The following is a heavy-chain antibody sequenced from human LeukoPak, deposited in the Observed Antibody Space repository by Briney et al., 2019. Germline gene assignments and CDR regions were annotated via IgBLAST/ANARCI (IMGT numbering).Heavy chain of an antibody. Sequence: GGSLRLSCADSGFTVSSNYMSWVRQAPGKGLEWISVIYSGGTTYYGDSVKGRFTISRDNAKNSLYLQMNSLRAEDTAVYYCAREVRAYGGYSQSDYWGQGTLVTVSS. CDR3: AREVRAYGGYSQSDY. J-gene: IGHJ4*02. CDR2: IYSGGTT. D-gene: IGHD5-12*01. V-gene: IGHV3-66*01. CDR1: GFTVSSNY.